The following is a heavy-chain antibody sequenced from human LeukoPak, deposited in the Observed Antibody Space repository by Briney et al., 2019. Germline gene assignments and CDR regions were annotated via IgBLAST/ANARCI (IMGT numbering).Heavy chain of an antibody. J-gene: IGHJ3*02. CDR1: GGTFSSYA. V-gene: IGHV1-8*02. Sequence: ASVKVSCKASGGTFSSYAINWVRQATGQGLEWMGWMNPNSGNTGYAQKFQGRVTMTRNTSISTAYMELSSLRSEDTAVYYCARSPMRRDILTGPAFDIWGQGTMVTVSS. CDR3: ARSPMRRDILTGPAFDI. CDR2: MNPNSGNT. D-gene: IGHD3-9*01.